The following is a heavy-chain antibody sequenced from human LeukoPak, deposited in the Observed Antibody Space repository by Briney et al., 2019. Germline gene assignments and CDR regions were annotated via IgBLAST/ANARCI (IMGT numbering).Heavy chain of an antibody. J-gene: IGHJ4*02. CDR3: ARGAHCSGGSCYSVCFDY. CDR1: GYTFTSYG. Sequence: GASVKVSCKASGYTFTSYGISWVRQAPGQGLEWMGWISAYNGNTNYAQKLQGRVTMTTDTSTSTAYMELRSLRSDDTAVYYCARGAHCSGGSCYSVCFDYWGQGTLVTVSS. CDR2: ISAYNGNT. V-gene: IGHV1-18*01. D-gene: IGHD2-15*01.